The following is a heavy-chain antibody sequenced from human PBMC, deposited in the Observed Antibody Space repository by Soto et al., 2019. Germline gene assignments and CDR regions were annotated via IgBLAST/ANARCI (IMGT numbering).Heavy chain of an antibody. CDR2: ISYDVSNK. CDR1: GLTFSSYG. D-gene: IGHD3-10*01. V-gene: IGHV3-30*18. Sequence: QVQLVESGGGVVQPGRSLRLSCAASGLTFSSYGMHWVRQAPGKGLEWVAVISYDVSNKYYGDSVKGRFTISRDNSKDPLYLPMNSLRVEDTAIDYCAKDSAGNMSPDYYLDYWGQGTLVTVSS. J-gene: IGHJ4*02. CDR3: AKDSAGNMSPDYYLDY.